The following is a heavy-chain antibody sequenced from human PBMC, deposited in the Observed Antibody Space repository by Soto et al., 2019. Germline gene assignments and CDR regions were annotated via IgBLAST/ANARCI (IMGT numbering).Heavy chain of an antibody. J-gene: IGHJ4*02. V-gene: IGHV3-23*01. CDR1: VFTFSSYA. CDR3: AKLGGGFGYCSSTSCYGFQY. D-gene: IGHD2-2*03. CDR2: ISDSGGST. Sequence: VGSLRLSCASSVFTFSSYAMSWVRQSPGKWLEWVSGISDSGGSTYYADSVKGRFTISRDNSKNTLYLQMNSLRAEDTALYYCAKLGGGFGYCSSTSCYGFQYWGQGNLVSVSS.